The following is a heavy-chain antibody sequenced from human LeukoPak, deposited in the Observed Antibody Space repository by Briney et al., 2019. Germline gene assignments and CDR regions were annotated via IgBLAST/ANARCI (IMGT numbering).Heavy chain of an antibody. V-gene: IGHV1-69*06. CDR2: IIPIFGTA. Sequence: SVKVSCKASGGTFSSYAISWVRQAPGQGLEWMGGIIPIFGTANYAQKFQGRVTITADKSTSTAYMELSSLRSEDTAVYYCARSDSSSWFGEINWFDPWGQGTLVTVSS. D-gene: IGHD6-13*01. CDR1: GGTFSSYA. J-gene: IGHJ5*02. CDR3: ARSDSSSWFGEINWFDP.